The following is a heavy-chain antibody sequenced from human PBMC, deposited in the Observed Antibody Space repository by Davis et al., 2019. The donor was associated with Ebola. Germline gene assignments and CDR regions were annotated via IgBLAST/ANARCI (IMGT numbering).Heavy chain of an antibody. D-gene: IGHD3-22*01. V-gene: IGHV4-39*07. Sequence: MPSETLSLTCTVSGGSISSSSYYWGWIRQPPGKGLEWIGSIYHSGSTYYNPSLKSRVTISVDTSKNQFSLKLSSVTAADTAVYYCARLGETYYYDSSGYYYVYRYFDYWGQGTLVTVSS. CDR2: IYHSGST. CDR1: GGSISSSSYY. J-gene: IGHJ4*02. CDR3: ARLGETYYYDSSGYYYVYRYFDY.